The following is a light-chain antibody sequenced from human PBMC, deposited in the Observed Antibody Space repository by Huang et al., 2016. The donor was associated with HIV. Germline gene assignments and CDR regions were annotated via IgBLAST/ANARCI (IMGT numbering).Light chain of an antibody. J-gene: IGKJ2*01. V-gene: IGKV1-5*01. CDR3: QQYNSFPYT. CDR2: DAS. Sequence: DIQMTQSPSTLSASVGDRVTITCRASQSISSWLAWYQQKPGKAPKLLIYDASNLETGVPSRFSGSGSGTEFTLTISSLQPDNIATYYCQQYNSFPYTFGQGTKLEI. CDR1: QSISSW.